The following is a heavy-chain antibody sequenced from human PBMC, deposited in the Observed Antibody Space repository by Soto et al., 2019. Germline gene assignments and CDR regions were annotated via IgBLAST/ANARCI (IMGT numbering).Heavy chain of an antibody. Sequence: GGSLRLSCAASGFTFSSYSMNWVRQAPGKGLEWVSSISSSSSYIYYADSVKGRFTISRDNAKNTLYLQINSLRAEDTAVYYCAKDAYYYDSSGYYSDYWGQGTLVTVSS. CDR1: GFTFSSYS. J-gene: IGHJ4*02. V-gene: IGHV3-21*01. CDR2: ISSSSSYI. CDR3: AKDAYYYDSSGYYSDY. D-gene: IGHD3-22*01.